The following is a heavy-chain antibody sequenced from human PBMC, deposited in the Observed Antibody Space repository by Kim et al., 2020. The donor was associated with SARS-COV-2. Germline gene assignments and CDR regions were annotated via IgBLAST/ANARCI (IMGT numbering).Heavy chain of an antibody. CDR1: GFTFSSYA. V-gene: IGHV3-23*01. D-gene: IGHD2-21*02. Sequence: GGSLRLSCAASGFTFSSYAMSWVRQAPGKGLEWVSAISGSGGSTYYADSVKGRFTISRDNSKNTLYLQMNSLRAEDTAVYYCAKDGGNSVSAYYYYGMDVWGQGATVTVSS. J-gene: IGHJ6*02. CDR3: AKDGGNSVSAYYYYGMDV. CDR2: ISGSGGST.